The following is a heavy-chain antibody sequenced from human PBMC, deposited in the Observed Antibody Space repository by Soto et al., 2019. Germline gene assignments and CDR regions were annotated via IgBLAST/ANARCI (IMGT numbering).Heavy chain of an antibody. CDR2: IYSSGST. CDR1: GGYSRRSRCY. Sequence: TSTVSGGYSRRSRCYLSRIIQPPGKGREWIGTIYSSGSTYYNTSLKSRVTISVDTSKNQFSLKLSSVTAADTAVYYCARQAYGSGSYVHFYYYYYMDVWGKGTTVTVSS. D-gene: IGHD3-10*01. V-gene: IGHV4-39*01. CDR3: ARQAYGSGSYVHFYYYYYMDV. J-gene: IGHJ6*03.